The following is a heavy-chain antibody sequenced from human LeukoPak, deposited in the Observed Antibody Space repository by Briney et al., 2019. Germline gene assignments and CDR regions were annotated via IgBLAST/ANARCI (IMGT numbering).Heavy chain of an antibody. CDR2: IYYSGST. V-gene: IGHV4-39*01. D-gene: IGHD2-15*01. CDR1: GGSISSSSYY. CDR3: ARHRVQYFVVVHP. Sequence: KPSETLSLTCTVSGGSISSSSYYWGWIRQPPGKGLEWIGSIYYSGSTYYNPSLKSRVTISVDTSKNQFSLKLSSVTAADTAVYYCARHRVQYFVVVHPWGQGTLVTVSS. J-gene: IGHJ5*02.